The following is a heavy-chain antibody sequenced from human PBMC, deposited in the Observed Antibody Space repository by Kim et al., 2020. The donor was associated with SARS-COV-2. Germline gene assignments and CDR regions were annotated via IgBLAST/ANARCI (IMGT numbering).Heavy chain of an antibody. CDR1: GFSLSTSGVG. J-gene: IGHJ6*03. D-gene: IGHD6-6*01. Sequence: SGPTLVKPTPPLTLTCTFSGFSLSTSGVGVGWIRQPPGKALEWLALIYWNDDKRYSPFLKIRLTITKDTSKNQVVLTMTNMDPVDTATYYCAHSSSEGRYYYYYYYMDVWGKGTTVTVSS. CDR3: AHSSSEGRYYYYYYYMDV. V-gene: IGHV2-5*01. CDR2: IYWNDDK.